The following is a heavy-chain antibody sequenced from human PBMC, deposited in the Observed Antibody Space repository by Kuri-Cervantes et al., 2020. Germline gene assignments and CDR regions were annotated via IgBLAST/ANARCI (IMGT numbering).Heavy chain of an antibody. CDR2: ITSSSSTI. J-gene: IGHJ4*02. D-gene: IGHD6-25*01. V-gene: IGHV3-48*01. CDR1: GFIFDGFA. Sequence: GGSLRLSCAASGFIFDGFAMHWVRQAPGKGLEWVSYITSSSSTIYYADSVKGRFTISRDNAKSSLYLQLNNLRADDTAMYYCAGAAGAATDYWGQGTLVTVSS. CDR3: AGAAGAATDY.